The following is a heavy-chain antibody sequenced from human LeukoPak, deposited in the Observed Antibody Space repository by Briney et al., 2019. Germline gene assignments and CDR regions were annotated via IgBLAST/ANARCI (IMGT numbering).Heavy chain of an antibody. D-gene: IGHD2-8*01. V-gene: IGHV3-74*01. CDR2: INSDGSST. CDR1: GFTFSSYW. Sequence: GGSLRLSCAASGFTFSSYWMHWVRQAPGKGLVWVSRINSDGSSTSYADSVKGRFTISRDNAKNTLYLQMNSLRAEDTAVYYCARIGEYCTNGVCYGFYYYGMDVWGQGTTVTVSS. J-gene: IGHJ6*02. CDR3: ARIGEYCTNGVCYGFYYYGMDV.